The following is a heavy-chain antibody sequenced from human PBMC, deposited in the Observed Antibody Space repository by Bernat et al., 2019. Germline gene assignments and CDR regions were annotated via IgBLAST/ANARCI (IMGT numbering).Heavy chain of an antibody. CDR1: GFTFSSYG. V-gene: IGHV3-30*03. J-gene: IGHJ3*02. CDR2: IPYDGGNK. D-gene: IGHD5-12*01. Sequence: QVQLVESGGGVVQPGRSLRLSCAASGFTFSSYGMHWVRQAPGKGLEWVAVIPYDGGNKYYADSVKDRFTISRDNSKNTLYLQMNSLRAEDTAVYYCARGGGPPDYSGYRNDAFDIWGQGTMVTVSS. CDR3: ARGGGPPDYSGYRNDAFDI.